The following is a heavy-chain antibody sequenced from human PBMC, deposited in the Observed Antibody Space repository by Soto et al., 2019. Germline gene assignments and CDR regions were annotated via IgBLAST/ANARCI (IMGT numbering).Heavy chain of an antibody. CDR1: GFSLSSYA. CDR3: AKDRRDGDFMHILVVDF. D-gene: IGHD2-15*01. V-gene: IGHV3-30*18. J-gene: IGHJ4*02. Sequence: GGSLRLSCATSGFSLSSYAMHWVRQAPGKGLEWVALMSYDETKKYYADSVKGRFTISRDTSKNTLLLQMNNLRVEDTAVYYCAKDRRDGDFMHILVVDFWGQGALVTVSS. CDR2: MSYDETKK.